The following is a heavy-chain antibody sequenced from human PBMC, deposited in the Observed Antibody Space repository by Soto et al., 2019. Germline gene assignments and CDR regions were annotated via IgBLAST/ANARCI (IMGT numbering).Heavy chain of an antibody. V-gene: IGHV1-2*02. D-gene: IGHD3-3*01. CDR1: GYSFTGYY. CDR3: ARSSALTISGVGGMDV. J-gene: IGHJ6*02. Sequence: ASVKVSCKASGYSFTGYYIHWVRQAPGQGLEWMGWINPNSGGANYAQKFQGRVTMTRDTSTTTAYMELSRLRSNDTAVFYCARSSALTISGVGGMDVWGQGATVTVSS. CDR2: INPNSGGA.